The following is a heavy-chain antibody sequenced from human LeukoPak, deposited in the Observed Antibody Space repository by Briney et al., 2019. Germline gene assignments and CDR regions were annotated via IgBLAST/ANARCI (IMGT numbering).Heavy chain of an antibody. V-gene: IGHV3-48*01. Sequence: GGSLRLSCAASGFTFSTYNMNWVRQAPGKGLEWVSYISSSSSTMYYADSVKGRFTISRDNAKNSLYLQMNSLRAEDTAVYYCARSGGVVVPAEGPQGHYYYSYYMDVWGKGTTVTVSS. J-gene: IGHJ6*03. D-gene: IGHD2-2*01. CDR2: ISSSSSTM. CDR1: GFTFSTYN. CDR3: ARSGGVVVPAEGPQGHYYYSYYMDV.